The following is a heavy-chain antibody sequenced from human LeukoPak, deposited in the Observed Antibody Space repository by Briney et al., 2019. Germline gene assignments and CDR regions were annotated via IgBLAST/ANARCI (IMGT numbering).Heavy chain of an antibody. CDR2: ICGRGNDT. V-gene: IGHV3-23*01. Sequence: GGSLRLSCAASGFTFSSHAMSWLPHAPGKGLEWVSSICGRGNDTSYAHAVKGRFTISRDNSKDTLYLQMYSLRAEDTAVYYCAKASRRIAAAGTVRYYYYMDVWGKGTTVTVSS. J-gene: IGHJ6*03. CDR1: GFTFSSHA. D-gene: IGHD6-13*01. CDR3: AKASRRIAAAGTVRYYYYMDV.